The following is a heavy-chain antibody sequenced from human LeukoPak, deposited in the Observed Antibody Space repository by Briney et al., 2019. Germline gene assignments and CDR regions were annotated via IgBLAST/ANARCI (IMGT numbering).Heavy chain of an antibody. CDR2: IYSSGST. V-gene: IGHV4-4*07. CDR3: ARGQYHLLYWYFDL. Sequence: PSETLSLTCTVSGGSISSYYWSWIRQPAGKGLEWIGRIYSSGSTNYNPSLKSRVTMSVDTSKNQFSLKLSSVTAADTAVYYCARGQYHLLYWYFDLWGRGTLVTVSS. J-gene: IGHJ2*01. D-gene: IGHD2-2*01. CDR1: GGSISSYY.